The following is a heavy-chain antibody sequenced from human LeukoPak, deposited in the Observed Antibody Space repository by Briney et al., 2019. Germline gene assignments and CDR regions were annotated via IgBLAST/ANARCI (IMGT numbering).Heavy chain of an antibody. CDR3: ARHATWYYDSSGYMGARAPGIDY. CDR1: GGSFSGYY. V-gene: IGHV4-34*01. J-gene: IGHJ4*02. D-gene: IGHD3-22*01. Sequence: SETLSLTCAVYGGSFSGYYWSWIRQPPGKGLEWIGEINHSGSTNYNPSLKSRVTISVDTSKSQFSLKLSSVTAADTAVYYCARHATWYYDSSGYMGARAPGIDYWGQGTLVTVSS. CDR2: INHSGST.